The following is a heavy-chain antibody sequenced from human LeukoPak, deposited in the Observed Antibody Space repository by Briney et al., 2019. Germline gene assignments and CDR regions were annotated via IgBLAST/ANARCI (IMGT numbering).Heavy chain of an antibody. Sequence: GGSLRLSCAASGFTFSSYWMSWVRQAPGKGLEWVANIKQDGSEKYYVDSVKGRFSISRDNAKNSLYLQMNSLRAEDTAVYYCARDALFIVVVPAAKERAFDIWGQGTMVTVSS. CDR2: IKQDGSEK. CDR3: ARDALFIVVVPAAKERAFDI. CDR1: GFTFSSYW. D-gene: IGHD2-2*01. J-gene: IGHJ3*02. V-gene: IGHV3-7*01.